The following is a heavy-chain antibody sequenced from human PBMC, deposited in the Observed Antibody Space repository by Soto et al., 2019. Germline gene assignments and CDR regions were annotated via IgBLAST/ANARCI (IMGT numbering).Heavy chain of an antibody. CDR3: ARGIVDCSSTSCYYAFDI. V-gene: IGHV1-8*01. J-gene: IGHJ3*02. CDR2: MNPNSGNT. D-gene: IGHD2-2*01. CDR1: GYTFTSYD. Sequence: ASVKVSCKASGYTFTSYDINWVRQATGQGLEWMGWMNPNSGNTGYAQKFQGRVTMTRNTSISTAYMGLSSLRSEDTAVYYCARGIVDCSSTSCYYAFDIWGQGTMVTVSS.